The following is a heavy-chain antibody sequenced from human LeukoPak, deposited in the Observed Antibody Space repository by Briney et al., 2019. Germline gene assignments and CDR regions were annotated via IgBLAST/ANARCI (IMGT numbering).Heavy chain of an antibody. D-gene: IGHD6-13*01. CDR3: ARHGGSWTFDS. Sequence: SETLSLTCTVSGGSISSYYWSWIRQPPGKGLEWIGFFDYSGSTNYNPSLKSRVTISVDTSKSQFFLKWSSATAADTAVYYCARHGGSWTFDSWGQGTLVTVSS. J-gene: IGHJ4*02. V-gene: IGHV4-59*08. CDR2: FDYSGST. CDR1: GGSISSYY.